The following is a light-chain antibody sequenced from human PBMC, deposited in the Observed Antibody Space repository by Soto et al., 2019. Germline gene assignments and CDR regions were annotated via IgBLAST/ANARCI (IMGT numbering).Light chain of an antibody. Sequence: QSVLTQPASVSGSPGQSITISCTGTSSDVGNYNLVSWYQQHPGKASKLMIYEVNKRPSGVSNRFSGSKSGNTASLTISWLQAEDEADYFCCSYTRSSTYVFGTGTKVTVL. CDR3: CSYTRSSTYV. CDR1: SSDVGNYNL. CDR2: EVN. J-gene: IGLJ1*01. V-gene: IGLV2-23*02.